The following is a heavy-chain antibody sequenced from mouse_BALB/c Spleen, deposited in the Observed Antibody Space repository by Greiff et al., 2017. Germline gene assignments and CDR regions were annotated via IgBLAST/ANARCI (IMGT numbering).Heavy chain of an antibody. D-gene: IGHD2-3*01. V-gene: IGHV5-17*02. J-gene: IGHJ3*01. Sequence: EVKLVESGGGLVQPGGSRKLSCAASGFTFSSFGMHWVRQAPEKGLEWVAYISSGSSTIYYADTVKGRFTISRDNPKNTLFLQMTSLRSEDTAMYYCARSGLLTWCAYWGQGTLVTVSA. CDR1: GFTFSSFG. CDR3: ARSGLLTWCAY. CDR2: ISSGSSTI.